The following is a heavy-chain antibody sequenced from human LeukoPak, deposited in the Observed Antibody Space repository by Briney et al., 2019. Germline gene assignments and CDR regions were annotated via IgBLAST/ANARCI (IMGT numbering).Heavy chain of an antibody. J-gene: IGHJ4*02. Sequence: SETLSLTCTVSGGSISSSSYYWGWIRQPPGKGLEWIGSIYYSGSTYYNPSLKSRVTISVDTSKNQFSLKLSSVTAADTAVYYCVRLQAYYFDSSGYYWGEFDYWGQGTLVTVSS. V-gene: IGHV4-39*01. CDR3: VRLQAYYFDSSGYYWGEFDY. CDR2: IYYSGST. CDR1: GGSISSSSYY. D-gene: IGHD3-22*01.